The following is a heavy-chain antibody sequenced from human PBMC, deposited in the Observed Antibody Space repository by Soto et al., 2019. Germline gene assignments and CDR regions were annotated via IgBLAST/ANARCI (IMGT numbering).Heavy chain of an antibody. Sequence: SETLSLTCTVSGGSISSYYWSWIRQPPGKGLEWIGYIYYSGSTNYNPSLKSRVTISVDTSKNQFSLKLSSVTAADTAVYYCARASGGSGGYYYYYMDVWGKGTTVTVSS. D-gene: IGHD6-25*01. V-gene: IGHV4-59*01. CDR1: GGSISSYY. CDR2: IYYSGST. J-gene: IGHJ6*03. CDR3: ARASGGSGGYYYYYMDV.